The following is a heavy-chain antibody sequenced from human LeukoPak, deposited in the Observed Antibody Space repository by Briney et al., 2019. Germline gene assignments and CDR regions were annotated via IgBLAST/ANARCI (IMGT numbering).Heavy chain of an antibody. CDR2: ISSSSNTI. CDR3: ERVRIAGVDFEY. J-gene: IGHJ4*02. D-gene: IGHD6-13*01. CDR1: GFTFSDFY. Sequence: GGSLSLSCAASGFTFSDFYRIWIRKAQGKGLEWLSYISSSSNTIFYAYSVRGRFTISRDNTNNTLYLQMNRLRAEATDYYYCERVRIAGVDFEYWGQGILVSVSS. V-gene: IGHV3-11*04.